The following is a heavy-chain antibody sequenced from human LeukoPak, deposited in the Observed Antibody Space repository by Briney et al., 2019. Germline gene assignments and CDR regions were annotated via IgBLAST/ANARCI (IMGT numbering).Heavy chain of an antibody. Sequence: SETLSLTCTVSGGYISSRSYYWGWIRQPPGKGLEWIGSIYYSGSTYLNPTLKSRVTISVDTSKNQFSLKLTSVTAADTAVYYCARAESIAARRRAGYYYYYYGMDVWGQGTTVTVSS. D-gene: IGHD6-6*01. CDR3: ARAESIAARRRAGYYYYYYGMDV. J-gene: IGHJ6*02. V-gene: IGHV4-39*01. CDR1: GGYISSRSYY. CDR2: IYYSGST.